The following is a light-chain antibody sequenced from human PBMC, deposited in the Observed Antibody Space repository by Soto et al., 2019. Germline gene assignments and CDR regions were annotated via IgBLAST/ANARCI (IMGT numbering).Light chain of an antibody. CDR3: QQSYSTLTWT. Sequence: IRVTRSPSSLSASVGDRVTITCRASQSISSYLNWYQQKPGKAPKLLIYAASSLQSGVPSRFSGSGSGTDFTLTISSLQPEDFATYYCQQSYSTLTWTFGQGTKVDIK. V-gene: IGKV1-39*01. CDR2: AAS. J-gene: IGKJ1*01. CDR1: QSISSY.